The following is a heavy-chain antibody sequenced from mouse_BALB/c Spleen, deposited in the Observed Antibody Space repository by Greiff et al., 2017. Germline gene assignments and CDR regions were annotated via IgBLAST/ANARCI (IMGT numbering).Heavy chain of an antibody. J-gene: IGHJ4*01. CDR1: GFTFTDYY. CDR2: IRNKANGYTT. Sequence: EVKLVESGGGLVQPGGSLRLSCATSGFTFTDYYMSWVRRPPGKALEWLGFIRNKANGYTTEYSASVKGRFTISRDNSQSILYLQMNTLRAEDSATYYCAREDKNYGSSSYAMDYWGQGTSVTVSS. CDR3: AREDKNYGSSSYAMDY. D-gene: IGHD1-1*01. V-gene: IGHV7-3*02.